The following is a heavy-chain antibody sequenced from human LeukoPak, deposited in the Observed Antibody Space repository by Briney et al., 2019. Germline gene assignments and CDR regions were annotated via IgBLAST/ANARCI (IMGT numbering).Heavy chain of an antibody. J-gene: IGHJ4*02. CDR2: FYYIGNT. Sequence: SSETLSLTCTVSAASITSSSYYWGWIRQPPGKGLEWSGSFYYIGNTHYSPSLKSRVTISVDTSKNHFSLNLSSVTAADTTIYYCARYMPGTMFDYWGQGTLVTVSS. CDR3: ARYMPGTMFDY. CDR1: AASITSSSYY. D-gene: IGHD4/OR15-4a*01. V-gene: IGHV4-39*01.